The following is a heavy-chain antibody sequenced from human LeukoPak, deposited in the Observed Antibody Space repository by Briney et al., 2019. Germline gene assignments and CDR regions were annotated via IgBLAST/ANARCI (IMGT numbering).Heavy chain of an antibody. CDR3: ASSTTVYYYYGMDV. Sequence: SVKVSCKASGGTFISYAISWVRQAPGQGLEWMGGIIPIFGTANYAQKFQGRVTITADESTSTAYMELSSLRSEDTAVHYCASSTTVYYYYGMDVWGQGTTVTVSS. CDR1: GGTFISYA. D-gene: IGHD4-11*01. J-gene: IGHJ6*02. V-gene: IGHV1-69*01. CDR2: IIPIFGTA.